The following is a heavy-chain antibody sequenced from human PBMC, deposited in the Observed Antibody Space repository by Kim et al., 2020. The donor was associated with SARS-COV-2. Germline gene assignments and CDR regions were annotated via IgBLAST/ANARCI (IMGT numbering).Heavy chain of an antibody. CDR1: GGSISSGGYY. CDR2: IYYSGST. Sequence: SETLSLTCTVSGGSISSGGYYWSWIRQHPGKGLEWIGYIYYSGSTYYNPSLKSRVTISVNTSKNQFSLKLSSVTAADTAVYYCARRRIRVSMFRGVREDWFDPWGQGTLVTVSS. CDR3: ARRRIRVSMFRGVREDWFDP. D-gene: IGHD3-10*01. V-gene: IGHV4-31*03. J-gene: IGHJ5*02.